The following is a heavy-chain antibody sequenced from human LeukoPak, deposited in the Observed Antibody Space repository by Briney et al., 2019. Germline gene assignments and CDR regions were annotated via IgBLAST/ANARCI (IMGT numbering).Heavy chain of an antibody. CDR1: GFTFSSYS. V-gene: IGHV3-21*04. D-gene: IGHD5-18*01. Sequence: GGSLRLSCAASGFTFSSYSMNWVRQAPGKGLEWVSSISSSSSYIYYADSVKGRFTISRDNAKNSLYLQMNNLRADDTAIYFCVGVRYNYGLSAYWGQGTLVIVSS. CDR3: VGVRYNYGLSAY. CDR2: ISSSSSYI. J-gene: IGHJ4*02.